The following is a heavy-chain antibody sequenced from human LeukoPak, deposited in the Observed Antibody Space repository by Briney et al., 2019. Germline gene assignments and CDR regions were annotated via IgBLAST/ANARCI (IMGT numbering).Heavy chain of an antibody. CDR2: IYSGGST. D-gene: IGHD1-26*01. Sequence: GGSLTLSCAASGFTDSSNYMSWVRQAPGKGLEWVSVIYSGGSTYYADSVKGRFTISRDNSKNTLYLQMNSLRAEDTSVYYCARASAHSAFNAFDIWGQGTMVTVSS. CDR1: GFTDSSNY. CDR3: ARASAHSAFNAFDI. V-gene: IGHV3-53*01. J-gene: IGHJ3*02.